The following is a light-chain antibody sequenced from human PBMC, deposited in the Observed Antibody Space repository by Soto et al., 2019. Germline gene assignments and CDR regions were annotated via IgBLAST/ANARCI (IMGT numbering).Light chain of an antibody. CDR2: DAS. Sequence: IQMPQSPCTLSASVGDTVTITCRASQGISSALAWYQQKPGKAPKLLIYDASSLESGVPSRFSGSGSGTEFTLTISSLQPDDFATYYCQHYNSYSEAFGQGTKVDIK. J-gene: IGKJ1*01. CDR1: QGISSA. CDR3: QHYNSYSEA. V-gene: IGKV1-13*02.